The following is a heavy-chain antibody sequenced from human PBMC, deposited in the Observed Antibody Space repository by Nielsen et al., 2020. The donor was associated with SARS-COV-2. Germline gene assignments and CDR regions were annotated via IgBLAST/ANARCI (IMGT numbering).Heavy chain of an antibody. CDR1: GYTFTSYD. J-gene: IGHJ4*02. D-gene: IGHD6-19*01. Sequence: ALVKVSCKASGYTFTSYDINWVRQATGQGLEWMGWMNPNSGNTGYAQKFQGRVTMTRNTSISTAYMELSSLRSDDTAVYYCARTGIAVAGIDFDYWGQGTLVTVSS. CDR2: MNPNSGNT. V-gene: IGHV1-8*01. CDR3: ARTGIAVAGIDFDY.